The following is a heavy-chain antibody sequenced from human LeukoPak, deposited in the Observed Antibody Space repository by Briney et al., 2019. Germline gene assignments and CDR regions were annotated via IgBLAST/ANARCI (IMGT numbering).Heavy chain of an antibody. CDR1: GYSFTSYW. CDR2: IYPGDSDT. D-gene: IGHD5-24*01. V-gene: IGHV5-51*01. J-gene: IGHJ2*01. Sequence: GESLKISCKGSGYSFTSYWIGWVRQMPGKDLEWMGVIYPGDSDTRYSPSFQGQVTISADKSISTAYLQWSSLKASDTAMYYCARPTIERWLQLGWYFDLWGRGTLVTVSS. CDR3: ARPTIERWLQLGWYFDL.